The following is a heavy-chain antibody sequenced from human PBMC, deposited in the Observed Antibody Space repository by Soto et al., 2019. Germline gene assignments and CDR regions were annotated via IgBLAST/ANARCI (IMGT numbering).Heavy chain of an antibody. D-gene: IGHD6-19*01. CDR1: GGTFSSYA. CDR2: IIPIFGTA. V-gene: IGHV1-69*13. J-gene: IGHJ6*02. CDR3: ARWQWLVRYYYGMDV. Sequence: SVKVSCKASGGTFSSYAIIWVRQAPGQGLEWMGGIIPIFGTANYAQKFQGRVTITADESTSTAYMELSSLRSEDTAVYYCARWQWLVRYYYGMDVWGQGTTVTVSS.